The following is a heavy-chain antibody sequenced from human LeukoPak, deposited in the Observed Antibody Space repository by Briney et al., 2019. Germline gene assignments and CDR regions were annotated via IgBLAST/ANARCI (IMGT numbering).Heavy chain of an antibody. CDR2: INSDGSST. J-gene: IGHJ4*02. D-gene: IGHD2-21*01. Sequence: QTGGSLRLSCAASGFTFSSYWMHWVRQAPGKGLVWVSRINSDGSSTSYADSVKGRFTISRDNAKNSLYLQMNSLRAEDTAVYYCARESYSARFDYWGQGTLVTVSS. V-gene: IGHV3-74*01. CDR1: GFTFSSYW. CDR3: ARESYSARFDY.